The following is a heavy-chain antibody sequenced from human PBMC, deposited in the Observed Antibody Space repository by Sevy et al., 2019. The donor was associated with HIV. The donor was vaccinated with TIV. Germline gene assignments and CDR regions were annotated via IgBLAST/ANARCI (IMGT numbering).Heavy chain of an antibody. D-gene: IGHD6-13*01. CDR1: GFSLDSYW. Sequence: GGSLRLSCAASGFSLDSYWMSWVRQTPGKGLEWVANINQDGSVTYYVDSVKGRFTISRDNARNLVYLQMNSLRVEDTALYYCVGGVAAHDGFWGQGTLVTVSS. J-gene: IGHJ4*02. CDR2: INQDGSVT. V-gene: IGHV3-7*01. CDR3: VGGVAAHDGF.